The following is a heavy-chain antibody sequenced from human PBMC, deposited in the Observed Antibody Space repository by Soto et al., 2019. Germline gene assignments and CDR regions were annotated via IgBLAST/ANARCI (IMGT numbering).Heavy chain of an antibody. Sequence: SETLSLTCAVYGGSFSGYYWSWIRQPPGKGLEWIGEINHSGSTYYNPSLKSRVTISVDTSKNQFSLKLSSVTAADTAVYYCARALKSYDFWSGYTPLVWFDPWGQGTLVTVSS. V-gene: IGHV4-34*01. CDR1: GGSFSGYY. CDR3: ARALKSYDFWSGYTPLVWFDP. D-gene: IGHD3-3*01. J-gene: IGHJ5*02. CDR2: INHSGST.